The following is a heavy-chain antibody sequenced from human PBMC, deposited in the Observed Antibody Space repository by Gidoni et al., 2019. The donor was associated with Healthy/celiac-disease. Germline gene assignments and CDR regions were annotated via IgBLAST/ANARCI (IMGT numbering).Heavy chain of an antibody. CDR2: IIPIFGTA. V-gene: IGHV1-69*01. Sequence: QVQLVQSGAEVKKPGSSVKVSCKASGGTFSSYAISWVRQAPGQGLEWMGGIIPIFGTANYAQKFQGRVTITADESTSTAYMELSSLRSEDTAVYYCARDPGGGSSGWYGWFDPWGQGTLVTVSS. CDR3: ARDPGGGSSGWYGWFDP. CDR1: GGTFSSYA. D-gene: IGHD6-19*01. J-gene: IGHJ5*02.